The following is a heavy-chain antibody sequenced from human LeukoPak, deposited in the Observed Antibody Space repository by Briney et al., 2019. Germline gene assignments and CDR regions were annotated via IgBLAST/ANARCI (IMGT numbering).Heavy chain of an antibody. CDR2: ISGRGDYI. CDR3: VRQGGQMGDIVVVPAATSFDY. J-gene: IGHJ4*02. CDR1: GFTFTTYA. V-gene: IGHV3-23*01. Sequence: GGPLRLSCAASGFTFTTYAMTWVRQAPGKGLEWVSAISGRGDYIYYADSVKGRFTFSRDNSKNTLYLQMNSLRVEDTALYYSVRQGGQMGDIVVVPAATSFDYWGQGTLVTVSS. D-gene: IGHD2-2*01.